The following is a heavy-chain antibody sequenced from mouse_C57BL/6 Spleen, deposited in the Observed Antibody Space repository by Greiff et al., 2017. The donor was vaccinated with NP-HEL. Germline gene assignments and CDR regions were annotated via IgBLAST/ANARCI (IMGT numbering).Heavy chain of an antibody. J-gene: IGHJ4*01. CDR3: TRSYYGSSDYAMDY. D-gene: IGHD1-1*01. Sequence: VQLQQSGAELVRPGASVTLSCKASGYTFTDYEMHWVKQTPVHGLEWIGAIDPETGGTASNQKFKGKAILTADKSSSTAYMELRSLTSEDSAVYYCTRSYYGSSDYAMDYWGQGTSVTVSS. CDR2: IDPETGGT. V-gene: IGHV1-15*01. CDR1: GYTFTDYE.